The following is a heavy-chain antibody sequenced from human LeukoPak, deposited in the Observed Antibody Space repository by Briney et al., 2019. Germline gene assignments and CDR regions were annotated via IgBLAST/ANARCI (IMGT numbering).Heavy chain of an antibody. Sequence: GGSLRLSCAASGFTFSSFDMNWVRQAPGKGLEWVSYISSSGNTIYYADSVKGRFTISRDSAKSSLYLQMNSLRAEDTAVYYCARGLGNWGQGTLVTVSS. CDR2: ISSSGNTI. CDR3: ARGLGN. D-gene: IGHD1-26*01. V-gene: IGHV3-48*03. J-gene: IGHJ4*02. CDR1: GFTFSSFD.